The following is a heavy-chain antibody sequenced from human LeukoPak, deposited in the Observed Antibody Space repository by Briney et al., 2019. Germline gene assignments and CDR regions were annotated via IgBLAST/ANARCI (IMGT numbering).Heavy chain of an antibody. CDR3: ATLRGITMVRGVINTPDY. D-gene: IGHD3-10*01. J-gene: IGHJ4*02. Sequence: KTSETLSLTCAVYGGSFSGYYWSWXXXXXXXXXXXXXXXXXXGSTNYNPSLKSRVTISVDTSKNQFSLKLSSVTAADTAVYYCATLRGITMVRGVINTPDYWGQGTLVTVSS. CDR1: GGSFSGYY. CDR2: XXXXGST. V-gene: IGHV4-34*01.